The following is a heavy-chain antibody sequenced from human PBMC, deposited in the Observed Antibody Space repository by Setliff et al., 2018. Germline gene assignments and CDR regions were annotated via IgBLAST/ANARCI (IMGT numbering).Heavy chain of an antibody. Sequence: SETLSLTCTVSGDSISSGDYYWSWISQPPGKGLEWIGYIYYSGSTYYNPSLKSRVTISVDTSKNQFSLKLSSVTAADTAVYYCARSPSSSKGLYWYFDLWGRGTLVTVSS. J-gene: IGHJ2*01. CDR3: ARSPSSSKGLYWYFDL. CDR2: IYYSGST. D-gene: IGHD2-8*01. CDR1: GDSISSGDYY. V-gene: IGHV4-30-4*08.